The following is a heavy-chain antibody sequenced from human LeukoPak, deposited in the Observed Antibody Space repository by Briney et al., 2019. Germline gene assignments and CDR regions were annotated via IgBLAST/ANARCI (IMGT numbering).Heavy chain of an antibody. CDR3: ASFAGGGDLTKGFDY. CDR1: GFTVSSNY. CDR2: IYSGGST. Sequence: GGSLRLSCAASGFTVSSNYMSWVRQAPGKGLEWVSVIYSGGSTYYADSVKGRFTISRDNSKSTLYLQMNSLRAEDTAVYYCASFAGGGDLTKGFDYWGQGTLVTVSS. J-gene: IGHJ4*02. V-gene: IGHV3-66*01. D-gene: IGHD2-21*02.